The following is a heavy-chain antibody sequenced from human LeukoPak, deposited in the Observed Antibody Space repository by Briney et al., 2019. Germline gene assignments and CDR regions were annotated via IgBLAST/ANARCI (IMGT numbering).Heavy chain of an antibody. CDR1: GFIFSTCA. V-gene: IGHV3-23*01. CDR3: ARSAARLRYYYAMDV. J-gene: IGHJ6*02. D-gene: IGHD6-6*01. Sequence: GGSLRLSCTASGFIFSTCAMSWVRQAPGKGLEWISAISGSGGTTYYADSVKGRFTISRHNSKNTLYLQMSSLRAEDTAVYFCARSAARLRYYYAMDVWGQGTTVTVCS. CDR2: ISGSGGTT.